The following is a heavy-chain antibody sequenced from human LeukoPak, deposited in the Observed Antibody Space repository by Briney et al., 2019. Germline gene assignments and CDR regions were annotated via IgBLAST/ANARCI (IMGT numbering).Heavy chain of an antibody. V-gene: IGHV1-46*01. J-gene: IGHJ4*02. D-gene: IGHD6-13*01. CDR1: GYTFTGYY. CDR2: INPSGGST. CDR3: ARAHYSLYSSRPIDY. Sequence: GASVKVSCKASGYTFTGYYMHWVRQAPGQGLEWMGIINPSGGSTSYAQKFQGRVTMTRDTSTSTVYMELSSLRSEDTAVYYCARAHYSLYSSRPIDYWGQGTLVTVSS.